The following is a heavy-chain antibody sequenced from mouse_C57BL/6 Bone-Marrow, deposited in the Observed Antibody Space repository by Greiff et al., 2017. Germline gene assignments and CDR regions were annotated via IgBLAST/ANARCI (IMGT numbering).Heavy chain of an antibody. D-gene: IGHD2-2*01. CDR3: TTAYGSLCDY. J-gene: IGHJ2*01. V-gene: IGHV14-4*01. CDR1: GFNIKDDY. Sequence: EVQLQQSGAELVRPGASVMLSCTASGFNIKDDYMHWVKQRPEQGLEWIGWIDPENGDTEYASKFQGKATITADTSSNTAYLQLSSLTSEDTAVYYCTTAYGSLCDYWGQGTTLTVSS. CDR2: IDPENGDT.